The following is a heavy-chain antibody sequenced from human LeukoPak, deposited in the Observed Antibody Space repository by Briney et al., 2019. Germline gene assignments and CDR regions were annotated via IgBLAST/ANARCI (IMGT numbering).Heavy chain of an antibody. CDR3: ARYITMIVVAHDAFDI. V-gene: IGHV4-38-2*02. CDR1: GYSISSGYY. CDR2: IYHSGST. J-gene: IGHJ3*02. Sequence: SETLSLTCTVSGYSISSGYYWGWIRQPPGKGLEWIGSIYHSGSTYYNPSLKSRVTISVDTSKNQFSLKLSSVTAADTAVYYCARYITMIVVAHDAFDIWGQGTMVTVSS. D-gene: IGHD3-22*01.